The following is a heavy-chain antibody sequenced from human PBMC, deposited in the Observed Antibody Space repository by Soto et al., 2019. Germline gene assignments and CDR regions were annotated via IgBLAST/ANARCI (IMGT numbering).Heavy chain of an antibody. Sequence: QVQLMQSGAEVKKPGASVKVSCRASGYTFTNCGIAWVRQAPGQGLEWMGWISPYKGNTHYAQKFQGRVTMTTDTSTSTAYMELRSLGSDDTAVYYCARDLDGSGSYYTDYWGQGTLVTVSS. CDR1: GYTFTNCG. J-gene: IGHJ4*02. D-gene: IGHD3-10*01. CDR3: ARDLDGSGSYYTDY. V-gene: IGHV1-18*01. CDR2: ISPYKGNT.